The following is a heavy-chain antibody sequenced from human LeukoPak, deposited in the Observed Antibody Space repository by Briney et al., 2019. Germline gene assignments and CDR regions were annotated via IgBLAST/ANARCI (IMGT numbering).Heavy chain of an antibody. CDR1: GYSISSGYY. D-gene: IGHD5-12*01. CDR2: IYHSGST. V-gene: IGHV4-38-2*02. CDR3: ARSEWLDAFDI. Sequence: ASETLSLTYTVSGYSISSGYYWGWIRQPPGKGLEWIGSIYHSGSTYYNPSLKSRVTISVDTSKNQFSLKLSSVTAADTAVYYCARSEWLDAFDIWGQGTMVTVSS. J-gene: IGHJ3*02.